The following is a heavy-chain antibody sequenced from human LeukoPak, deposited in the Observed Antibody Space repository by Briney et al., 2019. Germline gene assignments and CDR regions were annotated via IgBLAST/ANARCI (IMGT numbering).Heavy chain of an antibody. CDR3: AREAGLYSGSYYY. D-gene: IGHD1-26*01. Sequence: ASVKVSCKASGYTFTGYYMHWVRQAPGQGLEWMGWINPNSGGTNYAQKFQGRVTMTRDTSISTAYMELSRLRSDDTAVYYCAREAGLYSGSYYYWGQGTLVTVSS. V-gene: IGHV1-2*02. CDR2: INPNSGGT. CDR1: GYTFTGYY. J-gene: IGHJ4*02.